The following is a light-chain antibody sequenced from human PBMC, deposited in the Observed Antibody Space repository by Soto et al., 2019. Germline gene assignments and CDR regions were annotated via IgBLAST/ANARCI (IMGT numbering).Light chain of an antibody. Sequence: QSVLTQPPSASGTPGQRVTISCSGSSSNIGSNYVYWYQQLTGTAPKLLIYRNNQRPSGVPDGFSGSKAGTSASLAISGLRSEDEADYYCAAWDDSLSGVVFGGGTKPTVL. J-gene: IGLJ2*01. CDR1: SSNIGSNY. CDR2: RNN. CDR3: AAWDDSLSGVV. V-gene: IGLV1-47*01.